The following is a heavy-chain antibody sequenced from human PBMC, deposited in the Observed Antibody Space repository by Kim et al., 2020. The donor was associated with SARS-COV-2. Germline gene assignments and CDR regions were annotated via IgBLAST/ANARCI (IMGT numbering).Heavy chain of an antibody. Sequence: SETLSLTCTVSGGSISTNNYYWGWLRQPPGKGLEWIASIYYTGTTFYNPSLRSRVTISVDTSKMHFSLNLDSVTAADTAVYYCARLRYYFETSGHSPDSWGKGALVTVSS. CDR2: IYYTGTT. D-gene: IGHD3-22*01. V-gene: IGHV4-39*02. CDR3: ARLRYYFETSGHSPDS. CDR1: GGSISTNNYY. J-gene: IGHJ4*02.